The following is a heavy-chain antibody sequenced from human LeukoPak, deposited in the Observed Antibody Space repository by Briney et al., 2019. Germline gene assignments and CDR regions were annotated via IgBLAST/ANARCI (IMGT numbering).Heavy chain of an antibody. J-gene: IGHJ4*02. Sequence: SVKVSCKASGGTFSSYAISWVRQAPGQGLEWMGGIIPIFGTANYAQKFQGRVTITADESTSTAYMELSSLRSEDTAVYYCARSDTVVAGRYDYWGQGTLVTVSS. V-gene: IGHV1-69*13. D-gene: IGHD4-23*01. CDR1: GGTFSSYA. CDR2: IIPIFGTA. CDR3: ARSDTVVAGRYDY.